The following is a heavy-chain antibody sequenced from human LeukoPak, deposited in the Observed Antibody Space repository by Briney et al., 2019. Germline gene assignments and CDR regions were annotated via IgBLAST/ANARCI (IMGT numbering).Heavy chain of an antibody. CDR2: IYYSGST. CDR3: ARPYYDSSGYHDAFDI. V-gene: IGHV4-59*01. Sequence: SETASLTCTVSGGSISSYYWSWFRQPPGKGLEWIGYIYYSGSTNYNPSLKSRVTISVDTSKNQFSLKLSSVTAADTAVYYCARPYYDSSGYHDAFDIWGQGTMVTVSS. CDR1: GGSISSYY. J-gene: IGHJ3*02. D-gene: IGHD3-22*01.